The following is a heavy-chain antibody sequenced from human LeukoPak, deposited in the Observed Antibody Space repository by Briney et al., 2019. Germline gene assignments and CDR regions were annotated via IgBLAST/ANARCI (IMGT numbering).Heavy chain of an antibody. CDR2: INHSGST. D-gene: IGHD3-10*01. Sequence: SETLSLTCAVYGGSFSGYYWSWIRQPPGKGLEWIGEINHSGSTNYNPSLKSRVTISVDTSKNQFSLKLSSVTAADTAVYYCARNSGTMVRGVLNYWGQGTLVTVSS. CDR1: GGSFSGYY. V-gene: IGHV4-34*01. CDR3: ARNSGTMVRGVLNY. J-gene: IGHJ4*02.